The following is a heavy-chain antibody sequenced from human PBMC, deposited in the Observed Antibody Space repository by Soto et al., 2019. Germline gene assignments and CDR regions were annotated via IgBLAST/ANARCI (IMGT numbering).Heavy chain of an antibody. CDR2: IYYSGST. CDR3: EKSAGSNAYYPNDY. J-gene: IGHJ4*02. Sequence: SETLSLTCTVSGGSISSYYWSWIRQPPGKGLEWIGYIYYSGSTNYNPSLKSRVTISVDTSKNQFSLKLSSVTAADTAVYYCEKSAGSNAYYPNDYWGQGTLVTVSS. D-gene: IGHD3-16*01. CDR1: GGSISSYY. V-gene: IGHV4-59*08.